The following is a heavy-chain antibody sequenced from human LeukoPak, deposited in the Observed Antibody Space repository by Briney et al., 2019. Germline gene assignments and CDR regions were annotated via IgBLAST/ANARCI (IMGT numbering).Heavy chain of an antibody. CDR2: IVVGSGNT. CDR3: ARNFDYGDYFSVGGWFDP. J-gene: IGHJ5*02. Sequence: GASVKVSCKASGFTFTSSAVQWVRQARGQRLEWIGWIVVGSGNTNYAQKFQERVTITRDMSTSTAYMELSSLRSEDTAVYYCARNFDYGDYFSVGGWFDPWGQGTLVTVSS. V-gene: IGHV1-58*01. CDR1: GFTFTSSA. D-gene: IGHD4-17*01.